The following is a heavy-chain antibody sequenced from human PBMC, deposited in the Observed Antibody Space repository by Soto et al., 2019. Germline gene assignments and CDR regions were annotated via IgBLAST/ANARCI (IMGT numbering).Heavy chain of an antibody. CDR1: GFTFSSYA. J-gene: IGHJ3*02. Sequence: EVQLLESGGGLVQPGGSLRLSCAASGFTFSSYAMSWVRQAPGKGLEWVSAISGSGGSTYYADSVKGRFTISRDNSKNTLYLQRKGLRAEDTAVYYWAKVPRWVAATGAFDIWGQGTMVTVSS. CDR3: AKVPRWVAATGAFDI. CDR2: ISGSGGST. V-gene: IGHV3-23*01. D-gene: IGHD2-15*01.